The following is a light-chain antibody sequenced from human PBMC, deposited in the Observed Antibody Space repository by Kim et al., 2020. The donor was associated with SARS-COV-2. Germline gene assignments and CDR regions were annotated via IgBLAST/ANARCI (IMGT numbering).Light chain of an antibody. V-gene: IGKV1D-13*01. CDR1: QGISSA. CDR3: QQFNNYPST. CDR2: DAS. J-gene: IGKJ2*01. Sequence: SASVGDRVTSPCRASQGISSALAWYQQKPGKAPRLLFYDASSLGSGVPSRFRGRGSGTDFTLTISSLQADDFAAYYCQQFNNYPSTFGQGTKLEI.